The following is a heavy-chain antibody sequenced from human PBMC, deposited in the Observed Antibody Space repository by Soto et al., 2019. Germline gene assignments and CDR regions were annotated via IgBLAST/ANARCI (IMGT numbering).Heavy chain of an antibody. Sequence: QVQLVQSGAEVKKPGASVKVSCKASGYDFTDHYIHWVRQAPGQGLEWMGIISPDGGSTRYSQKFQSRITSTRDTSTSTVDIELSSLRSEDTAVYYCARAPRGGVIIVITSAQIDYWGQGTLVTVSS. CDR1: GYDFTDHY. CDR3: ARAPRGGVIIVITSAQIDY. J-gene: IGHJ4*02. CDR2: ISPDGGST. D-gene: IGHD3-10*01. V-gene: IGHV1-46*01.